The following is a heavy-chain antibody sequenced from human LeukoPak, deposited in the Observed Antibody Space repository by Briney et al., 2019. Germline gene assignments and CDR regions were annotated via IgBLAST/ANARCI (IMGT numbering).Heavy chain of an antibody. CDR3: ARRVPSGFVDS. V-gene: IGHV4-59*08. D-gene: IGHD5-12*01. CDR1: GGHMNAAH. Sequence: SGTQSLYCPVAGGHMNAAHWMWIHQPNHPGLEWIGYISHSGNTNYNPSLKSRVTISQDTSKNQFSLRLSSVTAADTAMYYCARRVPSGFVDSWGQGTLVTVSS. CDR2: ISHSGNT. J-gene: IGHJ4*02.